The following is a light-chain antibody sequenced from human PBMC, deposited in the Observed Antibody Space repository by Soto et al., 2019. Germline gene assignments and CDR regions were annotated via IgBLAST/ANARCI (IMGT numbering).Light chain of an antibody. J-gene: IGLJ2*01. CDR3: QTWGSGILVV. Sequence: QPVLTQSPSASASLGASVKLTCTLSSGHTNYAIAWHQLQPEKGPRFLVRVNSDGSHNKGDGIPDRFSGSRSGAERYLTISSLRSDDEADYYCQTWGSGILVVFGGGTQLTVL. CDR1: SGHTNYA. CDR2: VNSDGSH. V-gene: IGLV4-69*01.